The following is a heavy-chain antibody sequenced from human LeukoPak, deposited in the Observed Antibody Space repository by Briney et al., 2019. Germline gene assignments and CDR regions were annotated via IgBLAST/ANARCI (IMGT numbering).Heavy chain of an antibody. CDR2: MNTNTGNP. D-gene: IGHD3-22*01. CDR3: AVFSYDSSGYYYPFDY. V-gene: IGHV7-4-1*02. CDR1: GYTFTNYA. J-gene: IGHJ4*02. Sequence: GASVEVSCKASGYTFTNYAMNWVRQAPGQGVEWMGWMNTNTGNPTYAQGFTGRFVFSLDTSVSTAYLQISSLKTEDTAVYYCAVFSYDSSGYYYPFDYWGQGTLVTVSS.